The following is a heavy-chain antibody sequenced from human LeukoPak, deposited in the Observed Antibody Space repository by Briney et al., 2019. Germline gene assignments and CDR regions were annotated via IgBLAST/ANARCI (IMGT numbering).Heavy chain of an antibody. CDR1: GFTFSSYG. D-gene: IGHD3-10*01. V-gene: IGHV3-30*02. CDR2: IRYDGSNK. J-gene: IGHJ4*02. Sequence: PGGSLRLSCAAPGFTFSSYGMHWVRQAPGKGLEWVAFIRYDGSNKYYADSVKGRFTISRDNSKNTLYLQMNSLRAEDTAVYYCAKDQITMVRGVTSQTDYWGQGTLVTVSS. CDR3: AKDQITMVRGVTSQTDY.